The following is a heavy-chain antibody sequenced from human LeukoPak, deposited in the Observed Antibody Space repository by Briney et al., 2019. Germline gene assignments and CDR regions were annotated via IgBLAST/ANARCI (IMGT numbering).Heavy chain of an antibody. CDR2: MSYDGGNK. J-gene: IGHJ4*02. Sequence: GGSLRLSCAASGFTFSSYGMHWVRQAPGKGLEWVAVMSYDGGNKYYADSVKGRFTISRDNSKNTLYLQMNSLRAEDTAVYYCAKASERYFDYWGQGTLVTVSS. CDR3: AKASERYFDY. V-gene: IGHV3-30*18. CDR1: GFTFSSYG.